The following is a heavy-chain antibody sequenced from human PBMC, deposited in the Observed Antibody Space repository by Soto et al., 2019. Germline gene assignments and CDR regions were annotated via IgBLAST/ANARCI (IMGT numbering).Heavy chain of an antibody. J-gene: IGHJ3*02. Sequence: PGGSLRLSCAASGFTFSSYSMNWVRQAPGKGLEWVSSISSSSSYIYYADSVKGRFTISRDNAKNSLYLQMNSLRAEDTAVYYCARDGSLYGDYYAFDIWGQGTMVTVSS. CDR2: ISSSSSYI. CDR3: ARDGSLYGDYYAFDI. V-gene: IGHV3-21*01. D-gene: IGHD4-17*01. CDR1: GFTFSSYS.